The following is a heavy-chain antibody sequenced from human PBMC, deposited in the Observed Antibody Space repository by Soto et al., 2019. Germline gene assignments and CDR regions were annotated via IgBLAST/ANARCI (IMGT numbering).Heavy chain of an antibody. CDR2: IWYDGSNK. V-gene: IGHV3-33*01. CDR3: ARGGPITMIPSDD. D-gene: IGHD3-22*01. Sequence: GGSLRLSCAASGFTFGRYGMHWVRQAPGKGLEWVAVIWYDGSNKYYADSVKGRFTISRDNSKNTLYLQMNSLRAEDTAVYYCARGGPITMIPSDDWGQGTLVTVSS. CDR1: GFTFGRYG. J-gene: IGHJ4*02.